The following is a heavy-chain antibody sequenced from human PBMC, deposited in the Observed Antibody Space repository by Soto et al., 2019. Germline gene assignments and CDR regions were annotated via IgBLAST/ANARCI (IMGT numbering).Heavy chain of an antibody. Sequence: PSETLSLTCTVSGGSISGYYWSWIRQPPGKGLEWIGYVSDSGRVTYNPSLKSRGTISVDMSKNQFSLKLTSVTAADTAVCYCARRGFLDYWGQGTLVTVSS. CDR2: VSDSGRV. CDR3: ARRGFLDY. J-gene: IGHJ4*02. CDR1: GGSISGYY. V-gene: IGHV4-59*08.